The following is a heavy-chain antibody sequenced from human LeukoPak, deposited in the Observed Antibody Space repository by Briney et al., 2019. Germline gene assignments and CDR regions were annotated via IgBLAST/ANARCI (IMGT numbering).Heavy chain of an antibody. CDR2: IYHSGST. CDR1: GYFISSGYY. V-gene: IGHV4-38-2*01. CDR3: ARHGSGTYFDP. Sequence: SETLSLTCAVSGYFISSGYYWGWIRQPPGQGLEWIGSIYHSGSTYYNPSLKSRVTISVDTSKNQFSLKVSSVTAADTAVYYCARHGSGTYFDPWGQGTLVTASS. J-gene: IGHJ5*02. D-gene: IGHD1-26*01.